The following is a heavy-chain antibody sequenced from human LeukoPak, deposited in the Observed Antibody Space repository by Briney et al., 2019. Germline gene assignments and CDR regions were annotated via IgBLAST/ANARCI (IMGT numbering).Heavy chain of an antibody. CDR1: GFTFSSYA. J-gene: IGHJ6*02. CDR2: ISGSGGST. D-gene: IGHD3-22*01. V-gene: IGHV3-23*01. Sequence: GGSLRLSCAASGFTFSSYAMSWVRQAPGKGLEWVSAISGSGGSTYYADSVKGRFTISRDNSKNTLYLQMNSLRAEDTAVYYCAKDDGDYYDSSGYYYEYSYYGMDVWGQGTTVTVSS. CDR3: AKDDGDYYDSSGYYYEYSYYGMDV.